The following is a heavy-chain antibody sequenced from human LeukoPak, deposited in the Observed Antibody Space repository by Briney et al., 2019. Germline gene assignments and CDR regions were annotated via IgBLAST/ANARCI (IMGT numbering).Heavy chain of an antibody. Sequence: PGGSLRLSCAASGFTVSGNYMSWVRQAPGKGLEWVSLIYSGGTTYYADSVKGRFTISRDNPKNTLYLQMNSLRAEDTAVYYCARSSERKYYLDYWGQGTLVTVSS. CDR1: GFTVSGNY. D-gene: IGHD3-22*01. CDR2: IYSGGTT. V-gene: IGHV3-53*01. CDR3: ARSSERKYYLDY. J-gene: IGHJ4*02.